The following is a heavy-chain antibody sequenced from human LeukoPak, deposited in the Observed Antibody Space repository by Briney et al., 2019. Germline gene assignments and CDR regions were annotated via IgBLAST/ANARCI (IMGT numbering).Heavy chain of an antibody. J-gene: IGHJ5*02. D-gene: IGHD2-15*01. Sequence: GGSLRLSCVASGFTFTDYTLNWVRQAPGKGLEWVSSINARVTYADSVRGRFTLSRDNAKNSLYLQMNSLRAEDTAVYYCARDSPRGYCSGGSCYAWFDPWGQGTLVTVSS. CDR2: INARVT. V-gene: IGHV3-69-1*01. CDR1: GFTFTDYT. CDR3: ARDSPRGYCSGGSCYAWFDP.